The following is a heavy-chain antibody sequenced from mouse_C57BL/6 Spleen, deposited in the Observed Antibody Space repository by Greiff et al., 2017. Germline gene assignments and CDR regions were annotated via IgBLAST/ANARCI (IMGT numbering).Heavy chain of an antibody. D-gene: IGHD3-1*01. CDR1: GYTFTSYW. CDR3: ARSGGSQAGFAY. CDR2: IDPSDSYT. V-gene: IGHV1-69*01. J-gene: IGHJ3*01. Sequence: VQLQQPGAELVMPGASVKLSCKASGYTFTSYWMHWVKQRPGQGLEWIGEIDPSDSYTNYNQKFKGKSTLTVDKSSSTAYMQLSSLTSEDSAVYYCARSGGSQAGFAYWGQGTLVTVSA.